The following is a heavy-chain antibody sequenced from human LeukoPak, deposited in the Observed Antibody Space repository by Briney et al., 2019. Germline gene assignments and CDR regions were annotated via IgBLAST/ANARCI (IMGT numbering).Heavy chain of an antibody. CDR1: GGTFSSYA. D-gene: IGHD2-2*01. CDR2: IIPIFGRA. J-gene: IGHJ5*02. V-gene: IGHV1-69*05. Sequence: GASVKVSCKASGGTFSSYAISWVRQAPGQGLEWMGGIIPIFGRANYAQKFQGRVTITTDESTSTAYMELSSLRSEDTAVYYCARVVREKYCSSTSCYGNWFDPWGQGTLVTVSS. CDR3: ARVVREKYCSSTSCYGNWFDP.